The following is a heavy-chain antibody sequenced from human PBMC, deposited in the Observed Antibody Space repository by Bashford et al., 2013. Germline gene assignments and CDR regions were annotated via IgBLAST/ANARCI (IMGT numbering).Heavy chain of an antibody. V-gene: IGHV4-39*01. CDR3: ARHIGGVIVIAGNWFDP. J-gene: IGHJ5*02. CDR2: VFYTGHT. D-gene: IGHD3-16*02. CDR1: GDSPILSINYY. Sequence: SSETLSLTCTVSGDSPILSINYYWGWIRQPPGRGLEWIGSVFYTGHTYYNPSLESRVTISVDTSKSRYSLRLSSVTAADTAVYYCARHIGGVIVIAGNWFDPWGQGTLVTVSS.